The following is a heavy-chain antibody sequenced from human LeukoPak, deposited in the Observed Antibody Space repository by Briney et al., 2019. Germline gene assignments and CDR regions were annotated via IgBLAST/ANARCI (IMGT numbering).Heavy chain of an antibody. CDR2: IYYSGST. CDR3: ARHGTGFYYGSGSYFDS. D-gene: IGHD3-10*01. J-gene: IGHJ4*02. V-gene: IGHV4-38-2*02. Sequence: SETLSLTCSVSGYSISSGYYWGWIRQPPGKGLEWIGSIYYSGSTYYNPSLKSRVTISVDTSKNQFSLKLTSVTAADTAVYYCARHGTGFYYGSGSYFDSWGQGTLVTVSS. CDR1: GYSISSGYY.